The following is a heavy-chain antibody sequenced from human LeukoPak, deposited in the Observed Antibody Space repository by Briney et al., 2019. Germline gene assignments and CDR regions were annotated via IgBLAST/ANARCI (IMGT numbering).Heavy chain of an antibody. CDR2: ISAYNGNT. CDR1: GYTFTSYG. CDR3: ATPVPHGSDPSLYYYYMDV. Sequence: ASVKVSCKASGYTFTSYGISWVRQAPGRGLEWMGWISAYNGNTNYAQKLQGRVTMTRDTSISTAYMELSRLRSDDTAVYYCATPVPHGSDPSLYYYYMDVWGKGTTVTISS. D-gene: IGHD3-10*01. V-gene: IGHV1-18*01. J-gene: IGHJ6*03.